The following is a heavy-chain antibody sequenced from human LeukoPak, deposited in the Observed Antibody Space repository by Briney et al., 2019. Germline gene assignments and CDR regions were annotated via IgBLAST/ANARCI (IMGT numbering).Heavy chain of an antibody. CDR3: AREDRYCTNGVYYTVLYFDY. V-gene: IGHV1-2*02. CDR2: INPNSGGT. D-gene: IGHD2-8*01. J-gene: IGHJ4*02. Sequence: GASVKVSCKASGYTFTGYYMHWVRQAPGQGLEWMGWINPNSGGTNYAQKFQGRVTMTRDTSISTAYMELSRLRSDDTAVYYCAREDRYCTNGVYYTVLYFDYWGQGTLVTVSS. CDR1: GYTFTGYY.